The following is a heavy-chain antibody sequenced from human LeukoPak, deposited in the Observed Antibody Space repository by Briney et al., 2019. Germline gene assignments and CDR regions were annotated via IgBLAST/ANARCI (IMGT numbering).Heavy chain of an antibody. Sequence: SVKVSCKASGGTFSSYAISWVRQAPGQGLEWMGGIIPIFGTANYAQKFQGRVTITADESTSTAYMEPRSLRSDDTAVYYCARVPRITMVRGVIIAGSNRNWFDPWGQGTLVTVSS. D-gene: IGHD3-10*01. V-gene: IGHV1-69*13. J-gene: IGHJ5*02. CDR1: GGTFSSYA. CDR2: IIPIFGTA. CDR3: ARVPRITMVRGVIIAGSNRNWFDP.